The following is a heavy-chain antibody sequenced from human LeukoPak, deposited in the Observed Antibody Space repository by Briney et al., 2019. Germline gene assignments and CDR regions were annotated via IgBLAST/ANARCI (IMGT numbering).Heavy chain of an antibody. CDR1: GLTFSSYS. Sequence: TGGSLRLSCAASGLTFSSYSMNWVRQAPGKGLEWVANIKTDGSQIYYVDSVKGRFTISRDNAKNSLYLQMNSLRAEDTAVYYCARDLNWETYWGQGTLVSVSS. CDR2: IKTDGSQI. J-gene: IGHJ4*02. V-gene: IGHV3-7*01. CDR3: ARDLNWETY. D-gene: IGHD7-27*01.